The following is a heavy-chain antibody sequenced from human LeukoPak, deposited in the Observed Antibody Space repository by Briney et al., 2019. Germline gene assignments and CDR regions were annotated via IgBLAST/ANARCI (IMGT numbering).Heavy chain of an antibody. CDR3: PRYRYTAMLTDFDY. J-gene: IGHJ4*02. D-gene: IGHD5-18*01. CDR1: GYSFSNYW. CDR2: IYPGDCDS. Sequence: GESLKICCKGSGYSFSNYWIGWVRQMPGKGLEWMGIIYPGDCDSRYSPSFEDQVTISADKSISPAYLQWSSLKASATAMYYCPRYRYTAMLTDFDYWGQGTLVTVSS. V-gene: IGHV5-51*01.